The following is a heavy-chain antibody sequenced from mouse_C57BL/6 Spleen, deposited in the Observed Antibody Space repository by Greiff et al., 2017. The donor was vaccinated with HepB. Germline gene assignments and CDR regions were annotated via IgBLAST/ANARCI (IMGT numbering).Heavy chain of an antibody. D-gene: IGHD1-1*01. CDR3: ARKYYGSSPYWYFDV. CDR2: ISSGGSYT. J-gene: IGHJ1*03. CDR1: GFTFSSYG. Sequence: EVQLVESGGDLVKPGGSLKLSCAASGFTFSSYGMSWVRQTPDKRLEWVATISSGGSYTYYPDSVKGRFTISRDNAKNTLYLQMSSLKSEDTAMYYCARKYYGSSPYWYFDVWGTGTTVTVSS. V-gene: IGHV5-6*01.